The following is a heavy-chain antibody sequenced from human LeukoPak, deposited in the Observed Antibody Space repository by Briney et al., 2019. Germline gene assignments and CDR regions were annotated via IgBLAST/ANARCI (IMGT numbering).Heavy chain of an antibody. CDR2: NNGYNGNT. Sequence: ASVKVSCKASGYTFTNYGISWVRQAPGQGLEWMGWNNGYNGNTNYAQKFQGRVTMTTDTSTTTAYMELRSLRSDDTAVYFCARDPSTMPDFWGQGTLVTVSS. J-gene: IGHJ4*02. CDR1: GYTFTNYG. CDR3: ARDPSTMPDF. V-gene: IGHV1-18*01. D-gene: IGHD2-2*01.